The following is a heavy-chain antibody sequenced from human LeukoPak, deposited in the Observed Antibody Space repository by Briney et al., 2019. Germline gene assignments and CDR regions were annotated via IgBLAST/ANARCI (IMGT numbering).Heavy chain of an antibody. D-gene: IGHD5-12*01. CDR1: GFTFSNYW. Sequence: GGSLRLSCAASGFTFSNYWMTWVRQAPGKGLEWVAHINQDGSKEYYMDSVKARSTISRDNAKNSLSLQMNSLRAEDTAVYYCVRDGGVSGYDLLDYWGQGTLVTVSS. J-gene: IGHJ4*02. CDR3: VRDGGVSGYDLLDY. CDR2: INQDGSKE. V-gene: IGHV3-7*01.